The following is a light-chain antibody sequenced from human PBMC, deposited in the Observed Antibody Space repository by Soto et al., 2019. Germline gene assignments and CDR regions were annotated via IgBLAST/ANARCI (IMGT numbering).Light chain of an antibody. CDR3: HQYNSWPPGT. V-gene: IGKV3-15*01. CDR1: QSISRS. CDR2: DAS. J-gene: IGKJ2*01. Sequence: VMTQSQLSLTVTPGQPASISCRASQSISRSLAWYQQKPGQAPRLLISDASTRATGIPARFSGSGSGTEFTLTISSLQSEDFALYYCHQYNSWPPGTFGQGTKVDI.